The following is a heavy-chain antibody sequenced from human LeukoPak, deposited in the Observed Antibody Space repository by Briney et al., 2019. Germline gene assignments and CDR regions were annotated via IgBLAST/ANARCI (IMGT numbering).Heavy chain of an antibody. J-gene: IGHJ4*02. V-gene: IGHV1-3*01. CDR1: GYTFTSYA. CDR2: INAGNGNT. D-gene: IGHD6-13*01. Sequence: ASVKVSCKASGYTFTSYAMHWVRQAPGQRLEWMGWINAGNGNTKYSQKFQGRVTITRDTSASTAYMELSSLRSEDTAVYYCAREKTGLYSSSWYRPYYFDYWGQGTLVTVSS. CDR3: AREKTGLYSSSWYRPYYFDY.